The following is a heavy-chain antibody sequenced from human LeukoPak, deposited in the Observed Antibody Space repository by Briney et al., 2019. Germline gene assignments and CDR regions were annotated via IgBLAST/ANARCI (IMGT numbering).Heavy chain of an antibody. CDR1: GXSIRSYY. CDR3: ARSAAGLSYGMDV. CDR2: IYYSGTT. J-gene: IGHJ6*02. Sequence: PSETPSLTCTVSGXSIRSYYGSWIRQPPGKGLEWIAYIYYSGTTNYNPSLKSRVTISVDTSKNQFSLNLSSVTAADTAVYFCARSAAGLSYGMDVWGQGTTVTVSS. V-gene: IGHV4-59*08. D-gene: IGHD6-13*01.